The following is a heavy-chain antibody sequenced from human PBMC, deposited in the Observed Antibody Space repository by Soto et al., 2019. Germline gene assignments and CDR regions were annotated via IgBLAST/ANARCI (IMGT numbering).Heavy chain of an antibody. CDR1: GYTLTGQY. D-gene: IGHD1-1*01. CDR2: INPNSGGT. V-gene: IGHV1-2*02. J-gene: IGHJ3*01. Sequence: GASVKVSCKASGYTLTGQYMHWVRQYAGPAREWIGWINPNSGGTDYAQKFQARVTMTRDTSISTASMELSSVRCDGTAEDYCSKGLRGTTGHAFDVWGQGTMVTVSS. CDR3: SKGLRGTTGHAFDV.